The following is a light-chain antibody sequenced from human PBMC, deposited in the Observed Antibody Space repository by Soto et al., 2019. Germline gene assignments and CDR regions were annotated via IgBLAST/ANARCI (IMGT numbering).Light chain of an antibody. CDR3: SSYTSSGTLYV. J-gene: IGLJ1*01. CDR1: SSDAGGYNY. V-gene: IGLV2-14*03. Sequence: QSVLTQPASVSGSPGQSITISCTGTSSDAGGYNYVSWYQQHPGKAPKLIIYNVSDRPLGVSNRFSGSKSGNTASLTISGLQAEDEADYSCSSYTSSGTLYVFGTGTKVTVL. CDR2: NVS.